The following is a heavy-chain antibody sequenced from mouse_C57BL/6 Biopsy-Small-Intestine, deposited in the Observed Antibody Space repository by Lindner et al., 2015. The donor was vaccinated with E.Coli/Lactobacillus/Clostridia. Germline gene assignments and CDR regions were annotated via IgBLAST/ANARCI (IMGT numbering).Heavy chain of an antibody. CDR2: INPNSGGT. D-gene: IGHD1-1*01. V-gene: IGHV1-18*01. CDR1: ESSFAGQL. Sequence: SVKVSCKASESSFAGQLIHWVRQAPGQGLEWMGWINPNSGGTNYAQKFQDRFTMTRDTSISTAHMELRTLRSDDTAVYFCASSNCSSSSCYYIYDYWGQGTLVTVSS. J-gene: IGHJ4*01. CDR3: ASSNCSSSSCYYIYDY.